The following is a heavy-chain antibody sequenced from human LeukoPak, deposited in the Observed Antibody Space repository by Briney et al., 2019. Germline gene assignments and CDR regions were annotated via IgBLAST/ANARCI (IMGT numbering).Heavy chain of an antibody. CDR2: ISYDGSNK. V-gene: IGHV3-30*04. Sequence: GGSLRLSCAASGFTFSSYAMHWVRQAPGKGLEWVAVISYDGSNKYYADSVKGRFTISRDNSKNTLYLQMNSLRAEDTAVYYCAKLALGYYYDSSGYDYWGQGTLVTVSS. CDR1: GFTFSSYA. CDR3: AKLALGYYYDSSGYDY. D-gene: IGHD3-22*01. J-gene: IGHJ4*02.